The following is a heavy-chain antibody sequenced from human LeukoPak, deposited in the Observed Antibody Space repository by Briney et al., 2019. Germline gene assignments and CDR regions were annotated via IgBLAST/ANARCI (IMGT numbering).Heavy chain of an antibody. CDR3: ARHKGEVAGTKNWFDP. D-gene: IGHD6-19*01. Sequence: PSETLSLTCTVSGGSISSYYWSWIRQPPGKGLEWIGYIYTSGSTNYNPSLKSRVTISVDTSENQFSLKLSSVTAADTAVYYCARHKGEVAGTKNWFDPWGQGTLVTVSS. CDR2: IYTSGST. V-gene: IGHV4-4*09. J-gene: IGHJ5*02. CDR1: GGSISSYY.